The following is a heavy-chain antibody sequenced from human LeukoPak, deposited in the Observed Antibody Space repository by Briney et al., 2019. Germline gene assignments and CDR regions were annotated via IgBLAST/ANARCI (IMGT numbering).Heavy chain of an antibody. CDR1: GGSFSGYY. CDR2: INHSGST. J-gene: IGHJ5*02. CDR3: ARGSDIVVVVAASTTSRWFDP. Sequence: SETLSLTCAVYGGSFSGYYWSWIRQPPGKGLEWIGEINHSGSTNYNPSLKSRVTISVDTSKNQFSLKLSSVTAADTAVYYCARGSDIVVVVAASTTSRWFDPWGQGTLVTVSS. V-gene: IGHV4-34*01. D-gene: IGHD2-15*01.